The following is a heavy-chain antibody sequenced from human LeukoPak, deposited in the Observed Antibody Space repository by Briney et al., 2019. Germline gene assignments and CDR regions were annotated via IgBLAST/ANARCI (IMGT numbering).Heavy chain of an antibody. J-gene: IGHJ4*02. V-gene: IGHV3-7*01. CDR3: ARVRGWKYFDY. CDR2: IKQDRSEK. D-gene: IGHD1-1*01. CDR1: GFTFTNYW. Sequence: GGSLRLSCAASGFTFTNYWMSWVRQAPGKGLELVANIKQDRSEKYYVDSVKGRFTISRDNAKNSLYLQMNSLRAEDTAMYYCARVRGWKYFDYWGQGTLVTVSS.